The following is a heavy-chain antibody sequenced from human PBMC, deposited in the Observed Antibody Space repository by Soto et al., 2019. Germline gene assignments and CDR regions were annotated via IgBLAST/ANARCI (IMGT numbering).Heavy chain of an antibody. CDR2: ISYDGSNK. V-gene: IGHV3-30-3*01. D-gene: IGHD4-4*01. CDR1: GFTFSSYA. CDR3: ARVTGVTLGDP. J-gene: IGHJ5*02. Sequence: QVQLVEAGGGVVQPGRSLRLSCAASGFTFSSYAMHWVRQAPGKGLERVAVISYDGSNKYYADSGKGRLTISRDNAKNTRELQMNSPGAADTAVYYWARVTGVTLGDPWGQGTLVTVSS.